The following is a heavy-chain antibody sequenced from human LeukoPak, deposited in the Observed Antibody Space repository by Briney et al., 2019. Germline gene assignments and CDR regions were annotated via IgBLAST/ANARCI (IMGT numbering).Heavy chain of an antibody. D-gene: IGHD6-19*01. J-gene: IGHJ3*02. CDR1: VYTFTSYG. Sequence: ASVKVSCKASVYTFTSYGISWVRQAPVQGLEWMGWISAYNGNTNYAQKLQGRVTMTTDTSTSTAYMEMRRVRSDDTAVYYCARETNLAVDGGAFDIWGQGTMVTVSS. CDR2: ISAYNGNT. V-gene: IGHV1-18*01. CDR3: ARETNLAVDGGAFDI.